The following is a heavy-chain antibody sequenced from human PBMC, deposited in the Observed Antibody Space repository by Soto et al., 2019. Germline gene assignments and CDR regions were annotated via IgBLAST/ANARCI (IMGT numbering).Heavy chain of an antibody. J-gene: IGHJ6*02. V-gene: IGHV1-58*01. CDR1: GFTFTSSA. D-gene: IGHD2-15*01. CDR2: IVVGSGNT. Sequence: SVKVSCKASGFTFTSSAVQWVRQARGQRLEWIGWIVVGSGNTNYAQKFQERVTITRDMSTSTAYMELSSLRSEDTAVYYCAAERVRYCSGGSCYPDSFYYYGMDVWGQGTTVTAP. CDR3: AAERVRYCSGGSCYPDSFYYYGMDV.